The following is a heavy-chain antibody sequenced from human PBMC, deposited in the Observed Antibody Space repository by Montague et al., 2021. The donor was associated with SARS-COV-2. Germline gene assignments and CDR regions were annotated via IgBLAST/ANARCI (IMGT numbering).Heavy chain of an antibody. V-gene: IGHV3-30*04. CDR2: ISYDGSNK. CDR3: ARGYSGSYYGAFDI. Sequence: SLRLSCAASGFTFSSYAMHWVRPAPGKGLEWVAVISYDGSNKYYADSVKGRFTISRDNSKNTLYLQMNSLRAEDTAVYYCARGYSGSYYGAFDIWGQGTMVTVSS. CDR1: GFTFSSYA. J-gene: IGHJ3*02. D-gene: IGHD1-26*01.